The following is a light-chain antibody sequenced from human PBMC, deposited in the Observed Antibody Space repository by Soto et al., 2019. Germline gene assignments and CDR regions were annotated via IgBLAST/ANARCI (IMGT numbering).Light chain of an antibody. Sequence: EIVLTQSPGTLSLSPGERAILSCRASQSVSNSYLAWYQQKPGQAPRLLIYGASSRATGIPDKFSGSGSGADFTLTISGLEPEDFAVFYCQQYSNYPYTFGQGTKVDI. V-gene: IGKV3-20*01. CDR1: QSVSNSY. CDR2: GAS. CDR3: QQYSNYPYT. J-gene: IGKJ2*01.